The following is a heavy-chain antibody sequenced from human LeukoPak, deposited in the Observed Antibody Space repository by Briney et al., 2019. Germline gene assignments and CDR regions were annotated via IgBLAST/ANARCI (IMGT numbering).Heavy chain of an antibody. Sequence: PSETLSLTCTVSGGSITAGNHHWGWIRQPPGKGQEWIGSVYYSGSIFSDTSHKSRVTISGDTSKNQFSLSLSSVTAADTAVYYCARLNPGYVTAPHDSWGQGMLVTVSS. V-gene: IGHV4-39*01. CDR2: VYYSGSI. CDR3: ARLNPGYVTAPHDS. D-gene: IGHD3-16*01. J-gene: IGHJ5*01. CDR1: GGSITAGNHH.